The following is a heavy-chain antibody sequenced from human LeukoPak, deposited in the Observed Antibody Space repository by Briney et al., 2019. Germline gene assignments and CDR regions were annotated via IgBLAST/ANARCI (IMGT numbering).Heavy chain of an antibody. Sequence: GGSLRLSCTVSGFTVSSDSMSWVRQAPGKGREGVSFIYSGGSTHYSDSVKGRFTISRDNSKNTLYLQMNSLRAEDTAVYYCARLGAAAAPFDYWGQGTLVTVSS. J-gene: IGHJ4*02. CDR2: IYSGGST. D-gene: IGHD6-13*01. CDR1: GFTVSSDS. V-gene: IGHV3-53*01. CDR3: ARLGAAAAPFDY.